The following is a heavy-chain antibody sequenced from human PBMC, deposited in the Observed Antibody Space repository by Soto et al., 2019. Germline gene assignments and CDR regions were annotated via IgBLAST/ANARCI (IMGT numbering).Heavy chain of an antibody. J-gene: IGHJ6*02. CDR3: ARDRPLWGSYYYYGMDV. CDR2: IYYSGRT. D-gene: IGHD3-16*01. Sequence: QVQLQESGPGLVKPSQTLSLTCTVSGGSISSGGYYWSWIRQHPGKGLDWLGYIYYSGRTYYNPSLQSRVTISVETSKNQFPLKLRSVTAADTAVYYCARDRPLWGSYYYYGMDVWGQGTTVTVSS. V-gene: IGHV4-31*03. CDR1: GGSISSGGYY.